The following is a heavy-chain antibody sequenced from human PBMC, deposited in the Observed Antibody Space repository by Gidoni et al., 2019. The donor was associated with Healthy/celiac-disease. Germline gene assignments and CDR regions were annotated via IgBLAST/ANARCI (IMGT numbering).Heavy chain of an antibody. CDR3: TREYSSSWADNWFDP. CDR1: GFTFSGSA. D-gene: IGHD6-13*01. CDR2: MRSQANSYAT. V-gene: IGHV3-73*01. Sequence: EVQLVESGGGLVQPGGSLKLSCAASGFTFSGSAMHWVRQASGKGLEWVGRMRSQANSYATAYAASVKGRFTISRDDSKNTAYLQMNSLKTEDTAVYYCTREYSSSWADNWFDPWGQGTLVTVSS. J-gene: IGHJ5*02.